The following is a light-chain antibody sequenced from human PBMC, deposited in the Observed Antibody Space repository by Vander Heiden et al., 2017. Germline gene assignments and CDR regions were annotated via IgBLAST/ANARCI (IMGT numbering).Light chain of an antibody. CDR3: QSYDTSLSGYV. J-gene: IGLJ1*01. CDR2: DNR. V-gene: IGLV1-40*01. CDR1: SSNIGAGYD. Sequence: QSVLTQPPSVSGAPGQTVTFPCTGSSSNIGAGYDVHWHQLLPGTAPKLLIFDNRNRPSGVPDRFSGSKSGTSASLAITGLQAEDEADYYCQSYDTSLSGYVFGTGTKVTVL.